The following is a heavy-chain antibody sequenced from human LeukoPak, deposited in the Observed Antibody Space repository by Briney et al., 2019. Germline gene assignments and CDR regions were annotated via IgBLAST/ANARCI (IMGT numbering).Heavy chain of an antibody. Sequence: GGSLRLSCAASGFTFSSYSMNWVRQAPGKGLEWVSSISSSSSYIYCADSVKGRFTISRDNAKNSLYLQMNSLRAEDTAVYYCAREENYYDSSGRRDYWGQGTLVTVSS. CDR2: ISSSSSYI. J-gene: IGHJ4*02. D-gene: IGHD3-22*01. CDR3: AREENYYDSSGRRDY. CDR1: GFTFSSYS. V-gene: IGHV3-21*01.